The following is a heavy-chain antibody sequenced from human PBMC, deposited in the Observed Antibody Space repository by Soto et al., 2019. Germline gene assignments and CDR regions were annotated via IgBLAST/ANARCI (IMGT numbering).Heavy chain of an antibody. CDR1: GGTFSSYA. J-gene: IGHJ6*02. CDR2: IIPIFGTA. D-gene: IGHD3-10*01. Sequence: GASVKVSCKASGGTFSSYAISWVRQAPGQGLEWMGGIIPIFGTANYAQKFQGRVTITADESTSTAYMELSSLRSEDTAVYYCACGRRREVRANYYYGMDVWGQGTTVTVSS. V-gene: IGHV1-69*13. CDR3: ACGRRREVRANYYYGMDV.